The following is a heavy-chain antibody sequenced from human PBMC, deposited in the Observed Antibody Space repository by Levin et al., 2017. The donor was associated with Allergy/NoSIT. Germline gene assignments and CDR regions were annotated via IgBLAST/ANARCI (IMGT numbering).Heavy chain of an antibody. J-gene: IGHJ3*02. Sequence: GGSLRLSCAASGFIFDDYGMSWVRQAPGKGLDCVSGINWNGGSTGYADSVKGRFTISRDNAKNSLCLQMNSLRAEDTALYYCARFYSSGWYGAFDIWGQGTMVTVS. D-gene: IGHD6-19*01. CDR2: INWNGGST. V-gene: IGHV3-20*04. CDR1: GFIFDDYG. CDR3: ARFYSSGWYGAFDI.